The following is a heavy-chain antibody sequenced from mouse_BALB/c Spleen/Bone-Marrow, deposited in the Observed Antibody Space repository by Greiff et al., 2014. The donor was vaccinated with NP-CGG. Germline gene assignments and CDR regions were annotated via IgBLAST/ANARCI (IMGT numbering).Heavy chain of an antibody. CDR3: AEQDYYRYDYAMDY. J-gene: IGHJ4*01. CDR1: GFSLTSYG. Sequence: VHLVESGTGLVAPSQCLSITCTVSGFSLTSYGVSWVRQPPGKGLEWLGVICGDGSINYHSALISRLSISKDNSKSQVFLKLNSLQTDDTATYYCAEQDYYRYDYAMDYWGQGTSVTVSS. V-gene: IGHV2-3*01. D-gene: IGHD2-14*01. CDR2: ICGDGSI.